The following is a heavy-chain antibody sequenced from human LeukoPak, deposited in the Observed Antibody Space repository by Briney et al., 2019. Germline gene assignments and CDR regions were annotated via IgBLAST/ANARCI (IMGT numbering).Heavy chain of an antibody. CDR2: ISSDGGTR. Sequence: GGSLRLSCAASGXSFSSYGMHWFRQAPGKGLEWVAVISSDGGTRFYADSVKGRFTISRDNSKSTLYLQLNSLRDEDTAVYYCARSLGYCSAGSCFPFDYWGQGTLVTVSS. V-gene: IGHV3-30*03. J-gene: IGHJ4*02. D-gene: IGHD2-15*01. CDR3: ARSLGYCSAGSCFPFDY. CDR1: GXSFSSYG.